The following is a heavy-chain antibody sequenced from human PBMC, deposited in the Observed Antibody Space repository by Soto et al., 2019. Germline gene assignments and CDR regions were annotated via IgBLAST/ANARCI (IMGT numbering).Heavy chain of an antibody. CDR1: GFTFSSYS. V-gene: IGHV3-21*04. J-gene: IGHJ6*02. D-gene: IGHD3-22*01. Sequence: PGGSLRLSCAASGFTFSSYSMNWVRQAPGKGLEWVSSISSSSSYIYYADSVKGRFTISRDNAKNSLYLQMNSLRAEDTAVYYCARAYYASRGYYHPIYYNHYYGTDVSGQAATVPVCS. CDR2: ISSSSSYI. CDR3: ARAYYASRGYYHPIYYNHYYGTDV.